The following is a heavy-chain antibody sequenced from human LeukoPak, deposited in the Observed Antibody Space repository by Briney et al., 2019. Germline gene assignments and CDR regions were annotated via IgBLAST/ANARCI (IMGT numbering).Heavy chain of an antibody. CDR2: ISSSSSYI. Sequence: GGSLRLSCAASGFTFSSYSMNWVRQAPGKGLEWVSSISSSSSYIYYVDSVKGRFTISRDNAKNSLYLQMDSLRAEDTAVYYCARGVAAAGRDFDYWGQGTLVTVSS. D-gene: IGHD6-13*01. CDR3: ARGVAAAGRDFDY. J-gene: IGHJ4*02. V-gene: IGHV3-21*01. CDR1: GFTFSSYS.